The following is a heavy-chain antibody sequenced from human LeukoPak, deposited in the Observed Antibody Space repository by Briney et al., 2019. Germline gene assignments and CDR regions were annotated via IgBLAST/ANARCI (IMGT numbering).Heavy chain of an antibody. Sequence: PSETLSLTCTVSGGSILSSSYYWGCIRQPPGKGLEWIGSIYYSGSTYYNPSLKSRVTISVDTSKNQFSLKLSSVTAADTAVYYCARPTGVGYYYGSVSYYFDYWGQGTLVTVSS. D-gene: IGHD3-10*01. V-gene: IGHV4-39*01. J-gene: IGHJ4*02. CDR2: IYYSGST. CDR3: ARPTGVGYYYGSVSYYFDY. CDR1: GGSILSSSYY.